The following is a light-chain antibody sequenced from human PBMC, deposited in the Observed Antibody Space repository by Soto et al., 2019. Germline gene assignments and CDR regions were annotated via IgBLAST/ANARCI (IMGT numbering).Light chain of an antibody. CDR2: DAS. J-gene: IGKJ5*01. Sequence: DIQMTQSPSTLSASVGDRVTLTCRASQSLNNDLAWYQQKPGKAPNLLIYDASTLERGVPSRFSGTGSGTEFTLAINSLQPDEFATYYCQQYHRSSITVGQGTRLEIK. CDR3: QQYHRSSIT. CDR1: QSLNND. V-gene: IGKV1-5*01.